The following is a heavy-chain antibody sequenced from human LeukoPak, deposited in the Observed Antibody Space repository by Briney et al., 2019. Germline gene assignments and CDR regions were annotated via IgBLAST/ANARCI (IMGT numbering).Heavy chain of an antibody. CDR1: GDSICSFY. CDR3: ARDSNGGKSIAWYFGL. D-gene: IGHD2-15*01. Sequence: SETLSLTCSVSGDSICSFYWNWIRQPPGKGLEWIGNIHYSGSSNYNPSLKSRVTISIDTSTKQFFLKLSSVTAADTAVYYCARDSNGGKSIAWYFGLWGRGTLVTVSS. CDR2: IHYSGSS. V-gene: IGHV4-59*12. J-gene: IGHJ2*01.